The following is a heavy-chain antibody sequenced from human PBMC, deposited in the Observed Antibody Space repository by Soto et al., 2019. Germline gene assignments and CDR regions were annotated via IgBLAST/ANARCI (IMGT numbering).Heavy chain of an antibody. J-gene: IGHJ5*02. D-gene: IGHD2-2*02. CDR3: AKDRYSHDR. CDR1: GFIFTDFA. CDR2: ITGSGGDT. Sequence: QLLDSGGGLVQPGGSLRLSCAASGFIFTDFAMSWVRQAPGEGLEWVSSITGSGGDTYYADYAKGRFTISRDNSKNTLFLQMDSLRAEDTAIYFCAKDRYSHDRWGPGTRVTVSS. V-gene: IGHV3-23*01.